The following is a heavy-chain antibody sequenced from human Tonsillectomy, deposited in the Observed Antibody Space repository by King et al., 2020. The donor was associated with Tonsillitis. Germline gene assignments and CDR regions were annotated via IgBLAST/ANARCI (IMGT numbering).Heavy chain of an antibody. CDR2: IYYSGST. CDR1: GGSISSGGYY. D-gene: IGHD6-19*01. Sequence: QLQESGPGLVKPSQTLSLTCTVSGGSISSGGYYWSWIRHHPGQGLEWIGYIYYSGSTYYNPSLKSRVSISVDTSKNQFSLKLSSVTAADTAVYYCARDTVSGYYYGMDVWGQGTTVTVSS. CDR3: ARDTVSGYYYGMDV. V-gene: IGHV4-31*03. J-gene: IGHJ6*02.